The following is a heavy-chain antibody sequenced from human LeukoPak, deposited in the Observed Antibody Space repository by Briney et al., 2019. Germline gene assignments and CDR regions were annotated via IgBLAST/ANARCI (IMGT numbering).Heavy chain of an antibody. D-gene: IGHD3-22*01. CDR1: GFTFSSYA. J-gene: IGHJ5*02. CDR3: ARDRAMMGNWFDP. Sequence: PGGSLRLSCAASGFTFSSYAMNWVRQAPGKRLEWVAVIWYDGSNKYYADSVKGRFTISRDNSKNTLYLQMNSLRAENTAVYYWARDRAMMGNWFDPWGQGTLVTVSS. V-gene: IGHV3-33*08. CDR2: IWYDGSNK.